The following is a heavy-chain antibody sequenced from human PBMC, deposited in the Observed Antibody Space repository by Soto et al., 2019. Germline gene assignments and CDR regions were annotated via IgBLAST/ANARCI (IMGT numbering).Heavy chain of an antibody. V-gene: IGHV3-48*03. D-gene: IGHD1-26*01. CDR2: ISSSGSTI. CDR3: ARGDIQLVGVTRVRAFDI. CDR1: GFTFSSYE. Sequence: GGSLRLSCAASGFTFSSYEMNWVRQAPGKGLEWVSYISSSGSTIYYADSVKGRFTISRDNAKNSLYLQMNSLRAEDTAVYYCARGDIQLVGVTRVRAFDIWGQGTMVTVSS. J-gene: IGHJ3*02.